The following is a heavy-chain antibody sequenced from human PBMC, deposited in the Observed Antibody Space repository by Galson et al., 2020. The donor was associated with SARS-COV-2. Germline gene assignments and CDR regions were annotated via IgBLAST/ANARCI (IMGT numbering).Heavy chain of an antibody. D-gene: IGHD2-2*01. CDR3: ARLATRELPAAIADY. CDR1: GGSFSSSSAY. CDR2: VYYSGNT. J-gene: IGHJ4*02. Sequence: SETLSLTCTVSGGSFSSSSAYWGWIRQPPGKGLEWIGSVYYSGNTYYNPSLKSRLTISVDTSKNQFSLRLNSVTAADTAVYYCARLATRELPAAIADYWGQGTLVTVSS. V-gene: IGHV4-39*01.